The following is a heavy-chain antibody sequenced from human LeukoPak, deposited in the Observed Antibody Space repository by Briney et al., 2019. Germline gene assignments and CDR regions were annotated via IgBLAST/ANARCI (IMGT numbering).Heavy chain of an antibody. CDR1: GFTFRSYA. V-gene: IGHV3-30*02. CDR3: AKDLLRDRWFGES. Sequence: PGGSLRLSCAASGFTFRSYAMHWVRQAPGKGLEWVAFIRYEGSSKYYADSVKGRFTISRDNSKNTLYLQMDSLRPEDTAVYYCAKDLLRDRWFGESWGQGTLVTVSS. D-gene: IGHD3-10*01. J-gene: IGHJ5*02. CDR2: IRYEGSSK.